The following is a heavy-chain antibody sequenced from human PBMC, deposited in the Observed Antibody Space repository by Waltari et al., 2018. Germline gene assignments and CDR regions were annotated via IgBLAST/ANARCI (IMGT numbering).Heavy chain of an antibody. CDR3: ATVLTTVPTYWFDP. D-gene: IGHD4-4*01. CDR2: VDPADSET. J-gene: IGHJ5*02. V-gene: IGHV1-69-2*01. CDR1: GYTFTDYY. Sequence: EVQLVQSGAEVKKPGATGNISCKASGYTFTDYYIHWVQQAPGKGLEWMGRVDPADSETIYAEKFQGRVTITADTSTDTAYMELSSLRSEDTAVYYCATVLTTVPTYWFDPWGQGTLVTVSS.